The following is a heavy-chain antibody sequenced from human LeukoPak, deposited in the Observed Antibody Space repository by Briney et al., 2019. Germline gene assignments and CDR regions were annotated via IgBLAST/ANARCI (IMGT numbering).Heavy chain of an antibody. CDR1: GYRFTSYW. Sequence: GESLRISCKGSGYRFTSYWISWVRQMPGKGQEWMGRIDPSDSYTNHSPSFQGHLTISADKSISTAYLQWSSLKASDTAMYYCARHQLLGPCFKGVCSDAFDIWGQGTMVTVSS. D-gene: IGHD2-8*01. J-gene: IGHJ3*02. V-gene: IGHV5-10-1*01. CDR3: ARHQLLGPCFKGVCSDAFDI. CDR2: IDPSDSYT.